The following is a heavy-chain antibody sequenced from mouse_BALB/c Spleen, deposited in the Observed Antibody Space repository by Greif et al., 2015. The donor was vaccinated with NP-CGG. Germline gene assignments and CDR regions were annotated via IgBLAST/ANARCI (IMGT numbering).Heavy chain of an antibody. Sequence: VHLVESGPGLVAPSQSLSITCTVSGFSLTSYGVHWARQPPGKGLEWLGVIWAGGSTNYNSALMSRLSISKDNSKSQVFLKMNSLQTDDTAMYYCARDFTTVVATYYYAMDYWGQGTSVTVSS. V-gene: IGHV2-9*02. CDR3: ARDFTTVVATYYYAMDY. CDR2: IWAGGST. J-gene: IGHJ4*01. D-gene: IGHD1-1*01. CDR1: GFSLTSYG.